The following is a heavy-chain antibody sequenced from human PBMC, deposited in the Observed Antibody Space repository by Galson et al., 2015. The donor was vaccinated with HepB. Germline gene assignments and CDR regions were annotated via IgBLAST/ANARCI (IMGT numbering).Heavy chain of an antibody. V-gene: IGHV3-30-3*01. CDR3: ARDAYSSGCPHY. Sequence: SLRLSCAASGFTFSSYAVHWVRQAPGKGLEWVAVISCDGSNKYYADSVKGRFTISRDNSKNTLYLQMNSLRAEDTAVYYCARDAYSSGCPHYWGQGTLVTVSS. CDR2: ISCDGSNK. D-gene: IGHD6-19*01. CDR1: GFTFSSYA. J-gene: IGHJ4*02.